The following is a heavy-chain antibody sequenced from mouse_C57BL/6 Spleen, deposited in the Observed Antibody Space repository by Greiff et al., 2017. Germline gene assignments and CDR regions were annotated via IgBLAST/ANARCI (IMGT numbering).Heavy chain of an antibody. D-gene: IGHD1-1*01. CDR3: ARRGTVVSSPYFDY. Sequence: EVQGVESGPELVKPGASVKMSCKASGYTFTDYNMHWVKQSHGKSLEWIGYINPNNGGTSYNRKFKGKATLTVNKSSSTAYMELRSLTSEDSAIYYCARRGTVVSSPYFDYWGQGTTLTVSS. CDR1: GYTFTDYN. J-gene: IGHJ2*01. V-gene: IGHV1-22*01. CDR2: INPNNGGT.